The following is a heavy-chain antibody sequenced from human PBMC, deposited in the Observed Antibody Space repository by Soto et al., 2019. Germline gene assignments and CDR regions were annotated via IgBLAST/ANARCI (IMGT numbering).Heavy chain of an antibody. J-gene: IGHJ6*02. D-gene: IGHD2-2*01. CDR1: GGSFSGYY. CDR3: ARGNGVVVVPEKYYYYGMDV. V-gene: IGHV4-34*01. CDR2: INHSGST. Sequence: QVQLQQWGAGLLKPSETLSLTCAVYGGSFSGYYWSWIRQPPGKGLEWVGEINHSGSTNYNPSLKGRVTISVDTSKNQFSLKLSSVTAADTAVYYYARGNGVVVVPEKYYYYGMDVWGQGTTVTVSS.